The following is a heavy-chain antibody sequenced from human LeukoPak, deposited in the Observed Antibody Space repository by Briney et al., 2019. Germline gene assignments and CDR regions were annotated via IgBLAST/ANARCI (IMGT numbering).Heavy chain of an antibody. Sequence: GGSLRLSCAASGFSLNDYWMHWVRQPPGKGLVWVSRINTDNGDGSTTVYADSVQGRFTISKDTAKNTLYLQMNSLRVEDMAIYYCARDLYGGLLWGQGTMVTVSS. V-gene: IGHV3-74*01. CDR3: ARDLYGGLL. J-gene: IGHJ3*01. CDR2: INTDNGDGSTT. D-gene: IGHD4-23*01. CDR1: GFSLNDYW.